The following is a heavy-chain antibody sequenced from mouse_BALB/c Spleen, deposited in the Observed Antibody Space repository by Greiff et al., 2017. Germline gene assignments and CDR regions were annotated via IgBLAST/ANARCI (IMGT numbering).Heavy chain of an antibody. J-gene: IGHJ4*01. D-gene: IGHD1-1*01. CDR2: IDPANGNT. CDR3: SLISTVVEDYYAMDY. CDR1: GFNIKDTY. V-gene: IGHV14-3*02. Sequence: VQLQQSGAELVKPGASVKLSCTASGFNIKDTYMHWVKQRPEQGLEWIGRIDPANGNTKYDPKFQGKATITADTSSNTAYLQLSSLTSEDTAVYYCSLISTVVEDYYAMDYWGQGTSVTVSS.